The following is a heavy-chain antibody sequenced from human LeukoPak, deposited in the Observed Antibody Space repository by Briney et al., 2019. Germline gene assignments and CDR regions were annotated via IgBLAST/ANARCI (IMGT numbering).Heavy chain of an antibody. CDR1: GFTFSSYS. CDR3: ARGTRRIDY. V-gene: IGHV3-21*01. D-gene: IGHD3-10*01. Sequence: GGSLRLSCAASGFTFSSYSMNWVRQAPGKGLELVSSISSSSSYIYYADSVKGRFTISRDNAKNSLYLQMNSLRAEDTAVYYCARGTRRIDYWGQGTLVTVSS. CDR2: ISSSSSYI. J-gene: IGHJ4*02.